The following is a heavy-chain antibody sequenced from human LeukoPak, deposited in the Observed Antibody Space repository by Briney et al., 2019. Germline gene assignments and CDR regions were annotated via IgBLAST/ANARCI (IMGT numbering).Heavy chain of an antibody. Sequence: ASVKVSCKASGYTFTGYYMHWVRQAPGQGLEWMGWINPNSGGTNYAQKLQGRVTMTTDTSTSTAYMELRSLRSDDTAVYYCARAYIVGATYFDYWGQGTLVTVSS. CDR1: GYTFTGYY. D-gene: IGHD1-26*01. CDR3: ARAYIVGATYFDY. CDR2: INPNSGGT. V-gene: IGHV1-2*02. J-gene: IGHJ4*02.